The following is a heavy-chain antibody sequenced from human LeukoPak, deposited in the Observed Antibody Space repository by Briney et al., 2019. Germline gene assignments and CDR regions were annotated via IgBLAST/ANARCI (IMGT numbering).Heavy chain of an antibody. CDR2: IIPIFGTA. Sequence: SVKVSCKASGGTFSSYAISWVRQAPGQGLEWMGGIIPIFGTANYAQKFQGRVTITADESTSTAYMELSSLRSEDTAAYYCARDVRSSIVYYGMDVWGQGTTVTVSS. D-gene: IGHD2-15*01. CDR1: GGTFSSYA. CDR3: ARDVRSSIVYYGMDV. V-gene: IGHV1-69*13. J-gene: IGHJ6*02.